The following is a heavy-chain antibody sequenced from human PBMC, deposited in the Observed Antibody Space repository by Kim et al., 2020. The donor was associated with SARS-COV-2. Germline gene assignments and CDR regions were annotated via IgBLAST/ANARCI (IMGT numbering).Heavy chain of an antibody. CDR2: ISHDGRKK. J-gene: IGHJ6*02. Sequence: GGSLRLSCAASGFTFRAYSLNWVRQAPGKGLEWVSSISHDGRKKHYADSVRGRFTISRDNAKNSVYLQMNSLRAEDTALYFCARDDYHDTRYYYGMDVWGQGTTVIVSS. V-gene: IGHV3-21*01. D-gene: IGHD4-17*01. CDR3: ARDDYHDTRYYYGMDV. CDR1: GFTFRAYS.